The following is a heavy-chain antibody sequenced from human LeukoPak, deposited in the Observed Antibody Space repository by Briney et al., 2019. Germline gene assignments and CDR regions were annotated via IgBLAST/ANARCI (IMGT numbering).Heavy chain of an antibody. J-gene: IGHJ3*02. CDR1: GFTFSTYS. D-gene: IGHD3-10*01. Sequence: NPAGSLRLSCAASGFTFSTYSMNWVRHAPGKGLERVSAITSSSSYIYYADSVKGRFTISRDNAKNSLYLQINSLRAEDTAVYYCARDVSGRGTAFDIWGQGTMVTVSS. V-gene: IGHV3-21*01. CDR2: ITSSSSYI. CDR3: ARDVSGRGTAFDI.